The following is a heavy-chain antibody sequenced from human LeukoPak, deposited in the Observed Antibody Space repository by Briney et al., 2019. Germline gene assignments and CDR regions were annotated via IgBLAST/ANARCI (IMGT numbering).Heavy chain of an antibody. CDR2: FYDSAST. CDR1: GGSVNSGHYY. D-gene: IGHD6-6*01. J-gene: IGHJ4*02. Sequence: KPSETLSLTCTVSGGSVNSGHYYWSWIHQSPGKGLEWVGSFYDSASTYFNPSLKSRVTISVDTSKNQFSLKLSSVTAADTAVYYCASSIAARVYWGQGTLVTVSS. CDR3: ASSIAARVY. V-gene: IGHV4-30-4*08.